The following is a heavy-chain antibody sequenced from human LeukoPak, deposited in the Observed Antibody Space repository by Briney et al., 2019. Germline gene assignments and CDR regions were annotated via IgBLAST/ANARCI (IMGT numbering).Heavy chain of an antibody. D-gene: IGHD6-13*01. V-gene: IGHV4-4*09. J-gene: IGHJ5*02. CDR3: ARSRSYSSTWYNP. Sequence: PSETLSLTCTVSGGSIGTYYWSWIRQPPGKGLEWIGYIYTSGSTSYNPSLKSRVTISVDTSKNQFSLKLTSVTAADSAVYYCARSRSYSSTWYNPWGQGTLVTVSS. CDR2: IYTSGST. CDR1: GGSIGTYY.